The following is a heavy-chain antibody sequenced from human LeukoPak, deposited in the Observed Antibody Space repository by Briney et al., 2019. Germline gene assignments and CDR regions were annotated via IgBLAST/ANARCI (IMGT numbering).Heavy chain of an antibody. CDR3: ANLYYCGSGSPFDY. J-gene: IGHJ4*02. V-gene: IGHV4-30-2*01. D-gene: IGHD3-10*01. CDR2: IYHSGST. CDR1: GGSISSGGYY. Sequence: SQTLSLTCTVSGGSISSGGYYWSWIRQPPGKGLEWIGYIYHSGSTYYNPSLKSRVTISVDRSKNQFSLKLSSVTAADTAVYYCANLYYCGSGSPFDYWGQGTLVTVSS.